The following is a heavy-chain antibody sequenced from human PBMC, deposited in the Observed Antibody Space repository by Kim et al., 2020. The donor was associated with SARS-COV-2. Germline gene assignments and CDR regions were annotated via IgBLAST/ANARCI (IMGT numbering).Heavy chain of an antibody. CDR2: IYSGGST. J-gene: IGHJ6*02. CDR3: ARDLPYGDSSSKYYYYYYGMDV. D-gene: IGHD4-17*01. CDR1: GFTVSSNY. V-gene: IGHV3-53*01. Sequence: GGSLRLSCAASGFTVSSNYMSWVRQAPGKGLEWVSVIYSGGSTYYADSVKGRFTISRDNSKNTLYLQMNSLRAEDTAVYYCARDLPYGDSSSKYYYYYYGMDVWGQGTTVTVSS.